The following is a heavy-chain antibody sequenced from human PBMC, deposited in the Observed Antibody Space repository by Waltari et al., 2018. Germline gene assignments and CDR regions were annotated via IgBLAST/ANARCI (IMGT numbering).Heavy chain of an antibody. V-gene: IGHV4-34*01. CDR2: INHSGST. J-gene: IGHJ6*03. CDR3: ARGRKIPHMDV. D-gene: IGHD2-21*01. CDR1: GGSFSGYY. Sequence: QVQLQQWGAGLLKPSETLSLPCAVYGGSFSGYYWSWIRQPPGKGLEWIGEINHSGSTNDNPSLKSRVTISVDTSKNQFSLKLSSVTAADTAVYYCARGRKIPHMDVWGKGTTVTVSS.